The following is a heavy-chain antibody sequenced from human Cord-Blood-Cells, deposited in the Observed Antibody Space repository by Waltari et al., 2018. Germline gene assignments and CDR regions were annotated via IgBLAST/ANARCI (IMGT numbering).Heavy chain of an antibody. CDR2: IYYSGST. V-gene: IGHV4-39*01. Sequence: QLQLQESGPGLVTPSETLSLTCTVSVGSISSSSYYWGWIRQPPGKGLEWIGSIYYSGSTYYNPSLKSRVTISVDTSKNQFSLKLSSVTAADTAVYYCARAEVIVVVVAATFDYWGQGTLVTVSS. CDR1: VGSISSSSYY. CDR3: ARAEVIVVVVAATFDY. J-gene: IGHJ4*02. D-gene: IGHD2-15*01.